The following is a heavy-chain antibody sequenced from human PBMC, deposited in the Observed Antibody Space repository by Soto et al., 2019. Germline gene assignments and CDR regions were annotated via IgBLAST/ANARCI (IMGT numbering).Heavy chain of an antibody. D-gene: IGHD2-15*01. CDR2: IFYSGST. V-gene: IGHV4-39*01. J-gene: IGHJ6*02. Sequence: SETLSLTSTVSGGYISSSSYYWGWIRQPPGKGLEWIGSIFYSGSTYYNPSLKSRVTISVDTSKNQFSLKLSSVTAADTAVYYCARHLTYCSAGSCYSDFPYYGMDVWGQGTTVTV. CDR3: ARHLTYCSAGSCYSDFPYYGMDV. CDR1: GGYISSSSYY.